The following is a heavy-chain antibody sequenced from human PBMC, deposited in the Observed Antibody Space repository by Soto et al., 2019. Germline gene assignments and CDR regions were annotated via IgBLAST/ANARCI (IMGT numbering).Heavy chain of an antibody. V-gene: IGHV3-15*07. CDR3: TTSILTGYFRWSIFDY. CDR2: IKSKTGGGTT. Sequence: EVQLVESGGGLVEPGGSLRLSCAASGFTFSNAWMNWVRQAPGKGLEWVAGIKSKTGGGTTDYAAPVKGRFTISRDKSKNTLFLQMNSLKTEDTAVYYCTTSILTGYFRWSIFDYWGQGNLVTVSS. J-gene: IGHJ4*02. CDR1: GFTFSNAW. D-gene: IGHD3-9*01.